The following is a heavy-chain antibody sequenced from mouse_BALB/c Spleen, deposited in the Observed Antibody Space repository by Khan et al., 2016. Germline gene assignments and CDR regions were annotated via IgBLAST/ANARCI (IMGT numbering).Heavy chain of an antibody. CDR1: GDSITSGY. V-gene: IGHV3-8*02. CDR2: ISYSGST. D-gene: IGHD2-1*01. J-gene: IGHJ4*01. Sequence: EVQLQESGPSLVKPSQTLSLTCSVTGDSITSGYWNWIRKFPGNKLEYMGYISYSGSTYYNPSLKSRISITRDTSKNQYYLQLNSVTTEDTATYYCARWGYGNYGYAIDYWGQGTSVTVSS. CDR3: ARWGYGNYGYAIDY.